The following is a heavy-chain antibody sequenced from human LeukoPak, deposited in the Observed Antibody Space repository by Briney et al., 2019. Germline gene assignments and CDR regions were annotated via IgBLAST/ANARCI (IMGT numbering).Heavy chain of an antibody. V-gene: IGHV4-34*01. CDR2: INHSGST. J-gene: IGHJ6*02. CDR1: GGSFSGYY. Sequence: ASETLSLTCAVYGGSFSGYYWSWIRQPPGKGLEWIGEINHSGSTNYNPSLKSRVTISVDTSKNQFSLKLSSVTAADTAVYYCARVALVVVTAKLCYYYGMDVWGQGTTVTVSS. D-gene: IGHD2-21*02. CDR3: ARVALVVVTAKLCYYYGMDV.